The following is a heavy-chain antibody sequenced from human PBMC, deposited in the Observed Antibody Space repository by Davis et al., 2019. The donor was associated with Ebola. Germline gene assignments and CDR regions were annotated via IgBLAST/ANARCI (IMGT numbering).Heavy chain of an antibody. J-gene: IGHJ6*04. V-gene: IGHV3-48*02. D-gene: IGHD4-11*01. CDR3: ARAGHNYGIQLRYYYYGMDV. CDR1: GFRFSTYT. CDR2: ISSSSTNI. Sequence: PGGSLRLSCEASGFRFSTYTMNWVRQAPGKGLEWITYISSSSTNIYYADSVKGRFTISRDNAKNSLYLQMNSLRDEDTAVYYCARAGHNYGIQLRYYYYGMDVWGKGTTVTVSS.